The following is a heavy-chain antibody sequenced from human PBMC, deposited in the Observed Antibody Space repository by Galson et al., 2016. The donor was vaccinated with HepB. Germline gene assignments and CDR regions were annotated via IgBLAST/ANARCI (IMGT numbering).Heavy chain of an antibody. V-gene: IGHV3-33*01. CDR2: IWYDGSNK. J-gene: IGHJ4*02. D-gene: IGHD4-11*01. Sequence: SLRLSCAASGFNFDNYGMHWVRQAPGKGLEWVAVIWYDGSNKYHADSVKGRFTISRDNSKNTLYLQMNSLRAEDTAVYYCARGDDYTPFDYWGQGTLVTVSS. CDR1: GFNFDNYG. CDR3: ARGDDYTPFDY.